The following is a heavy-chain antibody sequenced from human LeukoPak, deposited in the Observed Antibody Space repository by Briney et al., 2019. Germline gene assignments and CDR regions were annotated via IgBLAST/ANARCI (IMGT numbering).Heavy chain of an antibody. J-gene: IGHJ5*02. Sequence: GGSLRLSCAASGFTFNDYYMSWIRQAPGKGLEWLSYIDIGGTNTHYADSVKGRFTISRDNAKKSLYLEMNNLRAEDTAVYYCATDGAGSDTWGQGVLVTVSS. V-gene: IGHV3-11*01. CDR3: ATDGAGSDT. CDR1: GFTFNDYY. CDR2: IDIGGTNT.